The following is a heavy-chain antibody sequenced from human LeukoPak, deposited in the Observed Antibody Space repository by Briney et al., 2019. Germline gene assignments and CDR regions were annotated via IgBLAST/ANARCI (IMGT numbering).Heavy chain of an antibody. CDR3: ARDSPLGYCSGGSCYPHGMDV. J-gene: IGHJ6*02. Sequence: KPGGSLRLSCAASGFTFSSYSMNWVRQAPGKGLEWVSSISSSSSYIYYADSVKGRFTISRDKAKNSLYLQMTSLRAEDTAVYYCARDSPLGYCSGGSCYPHGMDVWGQGTTVTVSS. V-gene: IGHV3-21*01. CDR1: GFTFSSYS. D-gene: IGHD2-15*01. CDR2: ISSSSSYI.